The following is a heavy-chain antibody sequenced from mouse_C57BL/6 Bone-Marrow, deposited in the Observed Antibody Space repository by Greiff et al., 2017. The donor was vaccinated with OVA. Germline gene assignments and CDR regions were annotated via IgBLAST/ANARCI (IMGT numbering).Heavy chain of an antibody. J-gene: IGHJ4*01. CDR2: ISNGGGST. V-gene: IGHV5-12*01. CDR3: ARRDVDYAMDY. Sequence: EVQLQESGGGLVQPGGSLKLSCAASGFTFSDYHMYWVRQTPEKRLEWVAYISNGGGSTYYPDTVKGRFTISRDNAKNTLYLQMSRLKSEDTAMYYCARRDVDYAMDYWGQGTSVTVSS. CDR1: GFTFSDYH. D-gene: IGHD3-3*01.